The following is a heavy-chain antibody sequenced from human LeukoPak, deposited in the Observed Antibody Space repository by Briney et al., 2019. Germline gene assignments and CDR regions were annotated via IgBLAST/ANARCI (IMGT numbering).Heavy chain of an antibody. D-gene: IGHD3-16*01. CDR3: TRHGAREDFDY. Sequence: GGSLRLSCAASGFTFSGSAMHWVRQASGKGLEWVGRIRSKANSYATAYAASVKGRFTISRDDSKNTAYLQMNNLKTEDTAVYYCTRHGAREDFDYWGQGTLVTVSS. J-gene: IGHJ4*02. CDR1: GFTFSGSA. CDR2: IRSKANSYAT. V-gene: IGHV3-73*01.